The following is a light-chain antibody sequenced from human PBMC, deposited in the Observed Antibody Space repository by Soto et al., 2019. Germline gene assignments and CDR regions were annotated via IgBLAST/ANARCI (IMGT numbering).Light chain of an antibody. CDR3: SSHTSSRSQV. V-gene: IGLV2-14*03. Sequence: QSALTQPGSVSGSPGQSITISCTGTSSDIGAYNFVSWYQHHPGEVPKLLIYDVTNRPSGVSNRFSASKSGNTASLIISGLQAEDEAEYYCSSHTSSRSQVFGTATKLTVL. CDR2: DVT. CDR1: SSDIGAYNF. J-gene: IGLJ1*01.